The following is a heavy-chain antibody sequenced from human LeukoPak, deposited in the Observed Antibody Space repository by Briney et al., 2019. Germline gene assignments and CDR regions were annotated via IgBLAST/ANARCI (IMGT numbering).Heavy chain of an antibody. CDR2: IWYDGSNK. V-gene: IGHV3-30*02. J-gene: IGHJ4*02. CDR3: AKVPSGVRGVTCY. CDR1: GFTFSSYG. Sequence: GGSLRLSCAASGFTFSSYGMHWVRQAPGKGLEWVAVIWYDGSNKYYADSVKGRFTISRDNSKNTLYLQMNSLRAEDTAVYYCAKVPSGVRGVTCYWGQGTLVTVSS. D-gene: IGHD3-10*01.